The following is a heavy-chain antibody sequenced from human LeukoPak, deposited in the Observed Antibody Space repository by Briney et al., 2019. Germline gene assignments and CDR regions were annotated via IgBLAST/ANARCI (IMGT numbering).Heavy chain of an antibody. D-gene: IGHD4-17*01. J-gene: IGHJ4*02. Sequence: SVKVSCKASGGTFISYAISWVRQAPGQGLEWMGGIIPIFGTANYAQKFQGRVAITTDESTSTAYMELSSLRSEDTAVYYCARLGDYGDYDSDYWGQGTLVTVSS. CDR1: GGTFISYA. V-gene: IGHV1-69*05. CDR2: IIPIFGTA. CDR3: ARLGDYGDYDSDY.